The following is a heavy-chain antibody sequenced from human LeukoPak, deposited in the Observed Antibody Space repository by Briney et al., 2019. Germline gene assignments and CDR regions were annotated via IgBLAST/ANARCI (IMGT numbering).Heavy chain of an antibody. V-gene: IGHV3-72*01. D-gene: IGHD4-17*01. J-gene: IGHJ4*02. Sequence: GGSLRLSCAASGFTFSDHYMDWVRQAPGKGLEWVGRTRNKANSYTTEYAASVKGRFTISRDDSKNSLYLQMNSLKTEDTAAYYCARAPYGDYGYYFDYWGQGTLVTVSS. CDR1: GFTFSDHY. CDR2: TRNKANSYTT. CDR3: ARAPYGDYGYYFDY.